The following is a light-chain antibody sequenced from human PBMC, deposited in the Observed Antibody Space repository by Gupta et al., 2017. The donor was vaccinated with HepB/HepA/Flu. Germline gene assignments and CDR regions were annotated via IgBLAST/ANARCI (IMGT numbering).Light chain of an antibody. V-gene: IGLV1-44*01. CDR3: STRDDSLSRPV. Sequence: QSVLTQPPSASGPPGHTVTMSCSGSSSNIGSTTVNWYQQVPGAAPKLLIYHNNQRPSGGPDRFSGSKSGTSAALSISGLQPEDEADYYCSTRDDSLSRPVFGGGTKLTVL. CDR2: HNN. CDR1: SSNIGSTT. J-gene: IGLJ2*01.